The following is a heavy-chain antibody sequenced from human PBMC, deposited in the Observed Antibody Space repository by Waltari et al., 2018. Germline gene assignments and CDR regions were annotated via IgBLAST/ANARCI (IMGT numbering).Heavy chain of an antibody. D-gene: IGHD3-9*01. Sequence: QVQLQESGPGLVRPSQTLSLSCSVSGGSISTGSYYCSWIRQPAGKGLEWIGRIFPSGNPYYNPFLKSRVTISADKSKNQVSLHLTSLTAADTAVYYCARESLTGFENWFDPWGQGTLVTVSP. J-gene: IGHJ5*02. CDR1: GGSISTGSYY. V-gene: IGHV4-61*02. CDR2: IFPSGNP. CDR3: ARESLTGFENWFDP.